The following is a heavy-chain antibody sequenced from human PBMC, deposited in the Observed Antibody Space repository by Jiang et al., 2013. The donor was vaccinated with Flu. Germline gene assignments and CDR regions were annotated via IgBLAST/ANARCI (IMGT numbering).Heavy chain of an antibody. CDR1: GFTFSDYY. J-gene: IGHJ4*02. CDR2: ISSTGNTQ. V-gene: IGHV3-11*01. Sequence: GLVNPGGSLRLSCEISGFTFSDYYISWVRQAPGKGLEWVSYISSTGNTQKYADSVQGRFAISRDNAQNVVWLEMNTLRADDTAIYYCARDDYGGLHDYWGQGTLVTVSS. D-gene: IGHD4-17*01. CDR3: ARDDYGGLHDY.